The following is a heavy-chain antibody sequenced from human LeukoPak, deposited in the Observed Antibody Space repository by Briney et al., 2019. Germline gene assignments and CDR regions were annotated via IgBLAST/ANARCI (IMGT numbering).Heavy chain of an antibody. D-gene: IGHD2-15*01. V-gene: IGHV3-33*06. CDR3: AKALRVVVVADAFDI. J-gene: IGHJ3*02. CDR1: GFTFSSYG. CDR2: IWYDGSNK. Sequence: GGSLRLSCAASGFTFSSYGMHWVRQAPGKGLEWVAVIWYDGSNKYYADSVKGRFTISRDNSKNTLYLQMNSLRAEDTAVYYCAKALRVVVVADAFDIWGQGTMVTVSS.